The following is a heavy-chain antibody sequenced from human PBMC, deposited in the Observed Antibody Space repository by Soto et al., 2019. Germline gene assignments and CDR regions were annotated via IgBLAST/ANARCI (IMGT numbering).Heavy chain of an antibody. J-gene: IGHJ5*02. CDR2: ISWNSGSI. Sequence: GGSLRLSCAASGFTFDDYAMHWVRQAPGKGLEWVSGISWNSGSIGYADSVKGRFTISRDNAKNSLYLQMNSLRAEDTALYYCAKDFSPAAGTGYNWFDPWGQGTLVTVS. CDR1: GFTFDDYA. CDR3: AKDFSPAAGTGYNWFDP. D-gene: IGHD6-13*01. V-gene: IGHV3-9*01.